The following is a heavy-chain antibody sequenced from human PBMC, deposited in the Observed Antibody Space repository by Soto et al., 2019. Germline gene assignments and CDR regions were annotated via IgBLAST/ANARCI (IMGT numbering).Heavy chain of an antibody. CDR2: IIPIFGTA. D-gene: IGHD3-10*01. V-gene: IGHV1-69*01. J-gene: IGHJ6*02. Sequence: QVQLVQSGAEVKKPGSSVKVSCKASGGTFSSYAISWVRQATGQGLEWMGGIIPIFGTANYAQKFQGRVTITADESKSTAYMELSSLRSEDTAVYYCARSFYGSGTHYYYYYGMDVWGQGTTVNVSS. CDR1: GGTFSSYA. CDR3: ARSFYGSGTHYYYYYGMDV.